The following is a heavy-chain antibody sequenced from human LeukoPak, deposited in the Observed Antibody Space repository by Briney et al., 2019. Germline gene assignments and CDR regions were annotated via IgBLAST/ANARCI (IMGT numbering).Heavy chain of an antibody. J-gene: IGHJ6*03. CDR2: IRYDGSNK. CDR3: ASVDTEYSSSSEDYYYYMDV. D-gene: IGHD6-6*01. Sequence: GGSLRLSCAASGFTFSSYGMHWVRQAPGKGLEWVAFIRYDGSNKYYADSVKGPFTISRDNSKNTLYLQMNSLRAEDTAVYYCASVDTEYSSSSEDYYYYMDVWGKGTTVTVSS. CDR1: GFTFSSYG. V-gene: IGHV3-30*02.